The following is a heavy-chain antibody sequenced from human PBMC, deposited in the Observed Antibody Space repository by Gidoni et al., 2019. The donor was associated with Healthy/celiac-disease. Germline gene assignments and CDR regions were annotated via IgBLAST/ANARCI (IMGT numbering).Heavy chain of an antibody. CDR3: ARITRRGDWNSPDAFDI. Sequence: QVTLRESGPALVKPTQTLTLTCTFSGFSLSTSGMCVSWIRQPPGKALEWLARIDWDDDKYYSTSLKTRLTISKDTSKNQVVLTMTNMDPVDTATYYCARITRRGDWNSPDAFDIWGQGTMVTVSS. CDR2: IDWDDDK. CDR1: GFSLSTSGMC. V-gene: IGHV2-70*15. D-gene: IGHD1-7*01. J-gene: IGHJ3*02.